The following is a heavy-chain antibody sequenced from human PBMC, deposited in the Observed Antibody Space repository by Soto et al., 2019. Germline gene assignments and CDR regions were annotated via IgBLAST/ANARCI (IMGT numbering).Heavy chain of an antibody. CDR3: AKDSGQLPAYFDH. CDR1: GFIFSNYD. Sequence: SLRLCCAASGFIFSNYDMHWVRQAPGKGLEWVTAISYDGSNNYYADSVKGRVTISRNNSKNTLFLDVNSLRVEDTAVYYCAKDSGQLPAYFDHWGQGTLVTVSS. J-gene: IGHJ4*02. D-gene: IGHD2-2*01. CDR2: ISYDGSNN. V-gene: IGHV3-30*18.